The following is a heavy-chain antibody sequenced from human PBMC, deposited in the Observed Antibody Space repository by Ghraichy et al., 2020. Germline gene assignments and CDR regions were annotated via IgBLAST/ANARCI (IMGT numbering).Heavy chain of an antibody. Sequence: SETLSLTCTVSGGPISSSSYHWGWIRQPPGKGLEWIGSVYYTGSTYYNPSLKSRVTISVDTSKNQFSLKLSSVTAADTAVYYCARQGFLDPSGWFDPWGQGTLVTVSS. CDR3: ARQGFLDPSGWFDP. CDR1: GGPISSSSYH. J-gene: IGHJ5*02. D-gene: IGHD3/OR15-3a*01. V-gene: IGHV4-39*01. CDR2: VYYTGST.